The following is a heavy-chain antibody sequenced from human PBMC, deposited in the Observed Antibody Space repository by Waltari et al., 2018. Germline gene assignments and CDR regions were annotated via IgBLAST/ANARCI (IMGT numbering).Heavy chain of an antibody. J-gene: IGHJ6*02. CDR1: GYTFTGYY. V-gene: IGHV1-2*02. CDR3: AAVTNYYYYGMDV. CDR2: INPNRGGT. Sequence: QVQLVQSGAEVKKPGASVKVSCKASGYTFTGYYMHWVRQAPGQGLEWMGWINPNRGGTNYAQKFQGRVNMTRDTAISTAYMELSRLRSDDTAVYYCAAVTNYYYYGMDVWGQGTTVTVSS. D-gene: IGHD4-17*01.